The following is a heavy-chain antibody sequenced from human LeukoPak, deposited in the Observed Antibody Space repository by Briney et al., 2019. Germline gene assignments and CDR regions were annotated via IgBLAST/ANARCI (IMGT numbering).Heavy chain of an antibody. CDR3: ARRGRSSSLDVPWFDS. CDR1: VVTLSSFT. V-gene: IGHV1-69*13. J-gene: IGHJ5*01. D-gene: IGHD6-6*01. CDR2: IIPVFGTA. Sequence: ASVKVSCKASVVTLSSFTITWVRQAPGQGLEWMGGIIPVFGTANYAQKFQGRVTITADESTRTAYMELTSLRSEDTAVYYCARRGRSSSLDVPWFDSWGQGTLVTVSS.